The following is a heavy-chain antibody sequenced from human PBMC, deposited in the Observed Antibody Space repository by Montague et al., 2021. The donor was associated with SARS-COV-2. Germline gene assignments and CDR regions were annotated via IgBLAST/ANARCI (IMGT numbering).Heavy chain of an antibody. V-gene: IGHV4-39*01. CDR3: VRSRAERYGDWTKLDAHGKPYYFDY. Sequence: SETLSLTCTVSGGSISSSSYYWGWIRPPPGKGLEWIGSIYYSGSTYYNPSLKSRVTISVDTSKNQFSLKLSSVTAADTAVYYCVRSRAERYGDWTKLDAHGKPYYFDYWGQGTLVTVSS. CDR2: IYYSGST. D-gene: IGHD3-9*01. J-gene: IGHJ4*02. CDR1: GGSISSSSYY.